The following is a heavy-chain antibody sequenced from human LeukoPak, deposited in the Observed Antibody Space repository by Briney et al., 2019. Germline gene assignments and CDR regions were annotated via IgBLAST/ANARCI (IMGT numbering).Heavy chain of an antibody. V-gene: IGHV1-18*01. CDR2: ISAYNGNT. Sequence: ASVKVSCKGSGYTFTSYGISWVRQAPGQGLEWMGWISAYNGNTNYAQKLQCRVTMTTDTSTSTAYMELRSLRSDDSAVYYCARGGYYDSSGYLDYWGQGTLVTVSS. CDR1: GYTFTSYG. J-gene: IGHJ4*02. D-gene: IGHD3-22*01. CDR3: ARGGYYDSSGYLDY.